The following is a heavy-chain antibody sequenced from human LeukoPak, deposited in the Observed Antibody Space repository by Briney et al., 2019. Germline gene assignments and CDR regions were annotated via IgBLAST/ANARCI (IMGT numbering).Heavy chain of an antibody. J-gene: IGHJ5*02. D-gene: IGHD5-18*01. CDR3: ARHGFSGYNYGYSTPYSWFDT. Sequence: SETLSLTCTVPGGSISSNYWSWIRQPPGKGLEWMGYISYRGSTNYNPPLKSRVHTSVDTSKTQFSLNLSSVTAADTAVYLCARHGFSGYNYGYSTPYSWFDTWGQGTLVTVSS. CDR1: GGSISSNY. CDR2: ISYRGST. V-gene: IGHV4-59*08.